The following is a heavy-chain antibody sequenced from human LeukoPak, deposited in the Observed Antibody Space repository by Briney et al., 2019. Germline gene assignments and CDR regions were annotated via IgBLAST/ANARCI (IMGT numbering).Heavy chain of an antibody. CDR3: ARGIRELLGYYYYYMDV. D-gene: IGHD1-26*01. V-gene: IGHV4-39*01. Sequence: PPETLSLTCTVSGGFISSSSYYWGWIRQPPGKGLEWMETIYYSGSTYYNPSLNSRVTISVDTSKNQFSLKLSSVTAADTAVYYCARGIRELLGYYYYYMDVWGKGTTVTVSS. CDR2: IYYSGST. J-gene: IGHJ6*03. CDR1: GGFISSSSYY.